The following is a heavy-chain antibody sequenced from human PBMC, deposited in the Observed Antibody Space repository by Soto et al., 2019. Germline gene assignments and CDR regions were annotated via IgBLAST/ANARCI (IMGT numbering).Heavy chain of an antibody. CDR2: LTWNGEVL. D-gene: IGHD3-22*01. CDR3: VKDSESSGYLTHLDY. J-gene: IGHJ4*02. Sequence: GGSLRLSCVASGFTFDVYAIHWVRQTLGKGLEWVSGLTWNGEVLGYADSVKGRFTISRDNAKNSLYLEMNSLRPEDTALYYCVKDSESSGYLTHLDYWGQGTLVTVSS. CDR1: GFTFDVYA. V-gene: IGHV3-9*01.